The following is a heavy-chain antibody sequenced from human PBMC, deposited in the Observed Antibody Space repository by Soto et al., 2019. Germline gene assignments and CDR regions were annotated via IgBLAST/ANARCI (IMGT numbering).Heavy chain of an antibody. J-gene: IGHJ4*02. D-gene: IGHD2-21*01. Sequence: GASVKVSCKASGYTFTSYYMHWVRQAPGQGLEWMGWISAYNGNTNYAQKLQGRVTMTTDTSTSTAYMELRSLRSDDTAVYYCARDIRGVGGGAPFDYWGQGTLVTVSS. CDR2: ISAYNGNT. CDR1: GYTFTSYY. V-gene: IGHV1-18*04. CDR3: ARDIRGVGGGAPFDY.